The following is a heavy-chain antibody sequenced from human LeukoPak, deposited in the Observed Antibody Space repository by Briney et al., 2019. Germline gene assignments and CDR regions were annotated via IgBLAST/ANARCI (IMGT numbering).Heavy chain of an antibody. CDR2: IRDSAYRT. CDR3: AADVVVDAFDI. J-gene: IGHJ3*02. D-gene: IGHD2-15*01. Sequence: GGSLRLSCAASGFTFSSYEMNWVRQAPGKGLEWVSSIRDSAYRTYYADSAKGRFTISRDNSKNTLYLQMNSLRAEDTAVYYCAADVVVDAFDIWGQGTMVTVSS. V-gene: IGHV3-23*01. CDR1: GFTFSSYE.